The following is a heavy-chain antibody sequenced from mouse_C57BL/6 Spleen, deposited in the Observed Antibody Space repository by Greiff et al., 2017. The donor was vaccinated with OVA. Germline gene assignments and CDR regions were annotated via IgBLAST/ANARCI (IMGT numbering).Heavy chain of an antibody. V-gene: IGHV1-55*01. CDR3: ARGRRLRYGNYRGAMDY. D-gene: IGHD2-1*01. CDR2: IYPGSGST. Sequence: VQLQQPGAELVKPGASVKMSCKASGYTFTSYWITWVKQRPGQGLEWIGDIYPGSGSTNYNEKFKSKATLTVDTSSSTAYMQLSSLTSEDSAVYYCARGRRLRYGNYRGAMDYWGQGTSVTVSS. J-gene: IGHJ4*01. CDR1: GYTFTSYW.